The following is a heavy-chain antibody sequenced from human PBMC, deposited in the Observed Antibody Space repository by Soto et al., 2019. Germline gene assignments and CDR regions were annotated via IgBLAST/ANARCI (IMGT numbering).Heavy chain of an antibody. CDR1: GGSISSYY. CDR2: IYYSGST. V-gene: IGHV4-59*01. CDR3: ARGVRYFDY. J-gene: IGHJ4*02. D-gene: IGHD3-10*01. Sequence: SETLSLTCTVSGGSISSYYWSWIRQPPGKGLEWTGYIYYSGSTHYNPSLKSRVTISVDTSKNQFSLKLSSVTAADTTVYYCARGVRYFDYWGQGTLVTVSS.